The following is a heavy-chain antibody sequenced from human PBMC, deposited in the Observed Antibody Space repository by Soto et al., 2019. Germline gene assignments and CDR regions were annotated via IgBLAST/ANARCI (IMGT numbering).Heavy chain of an antibody. CDR2: IYYSGST. CDR1: GGSISSSSYY. J-gene: IGHJ4*02. CDR3: AHTSRLRYFDWLFPFDY. Sequence: SETLSLTCTVSGGSISSSSYYWGWIRQPPGKGLEWIGSIYYSGSTYYNPSLKSRVTISVDTSKNQFSLKLSSVTAADTAVYYCAHTSRLRYFDWLFPFDYWGQGTLVTVSS. V-gene: IGHV4-39*01. D-gene: IGHD3-9*01.